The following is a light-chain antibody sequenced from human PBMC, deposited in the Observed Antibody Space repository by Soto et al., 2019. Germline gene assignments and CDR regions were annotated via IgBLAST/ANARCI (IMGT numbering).Light chain of an antibody. CDR2: DVS. V-gene: IGLV2-11*01. CDR3: CSYARSYILDV. CDR1: SSDVGDYNY. J-gene: IGLJ1*01. Sequence: QSVLTQPRSVSGSPGQSVTISCTGTSSDVGDYNYVSWYQQHPGKAPKLMIYDVSKRPSGVPDRFSGSKSGNTASLTISGLQAEDEADYYCCSYARSYILDVFGTGTKLTVL.